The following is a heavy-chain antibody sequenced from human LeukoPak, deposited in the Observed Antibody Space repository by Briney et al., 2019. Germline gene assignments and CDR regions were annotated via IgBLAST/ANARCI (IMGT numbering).Heavy chain of an antibody. CDR3: ARDAGDDLGYCSSTSCYAFDY. CDR1: GFTFSDYY. J-gene: IGHJ4*02. V-gene: IGHV3-11*01. CDR2: ISSSGSTI. D-gene: IGHD2-2*01. Sequence: GGSLRLSCAASGFTFSDYYMSWIRQAPGKGLEWVSYISSSGSTIYYADSVKGRLTISRDNDKNSLYLQMNSLRAEDTAVYYCARDAGDDLGYCSSTSCYAFDYWGQGTLVTVSS.